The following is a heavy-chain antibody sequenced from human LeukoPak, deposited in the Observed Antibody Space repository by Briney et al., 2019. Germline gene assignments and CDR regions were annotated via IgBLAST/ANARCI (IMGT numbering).Heavy chain of an antibody. CDR3: TTERCSGGSCYPFDY. Sequence: GGSLRLSCAASGFTFSNAWMSWVRQAPGKGLEWVGRIKSKTDGGTTDYAAPVKGRFTISRDDSKNTLYLQMNSLKTEDTAVYYCTTERCSGGSCYPFDYWGQGTLVTVS. CDR1: GFTFSNAW. CDR2: IKSKTDGGTT. J-gene: IGHJ4*02. D-gene: IGHD2-15*01. V-gene: IGHV3-15*01.